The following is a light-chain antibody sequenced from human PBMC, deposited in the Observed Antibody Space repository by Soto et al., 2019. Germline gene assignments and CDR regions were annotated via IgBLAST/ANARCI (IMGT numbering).Light chain of an antibody. Sequence: QSVLTQPPSVSGAPGQRVTMSCTGSSSNIGAGYHVHWYQQLPGTAPKLLIYTNRYRPSGVPDRFSGSRSGTSASLAITGLQAEDEADYYCQSYDSRLGYVFGNGTKVTVL. J-gene: IGLJ1*01. CDR2: TNR. CDR3: QSYDSRLGYV. CDR1: SSNIGAGYH. V-gene: IGLV1-40*01.